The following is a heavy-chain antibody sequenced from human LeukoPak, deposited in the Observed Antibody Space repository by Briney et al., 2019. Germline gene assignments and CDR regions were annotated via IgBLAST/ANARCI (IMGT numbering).Heavy chain of an antibody. D-gene: IGHD2-2*01. V-gene: IGHV3-23*01. Sequence: GGSLRLSCAASGFTFSSYAMSWVRQAPGKGLEWVSAISGSGGSTYYADSVKGRFTISRDNSKNTLCLQMNSLRAEDTAVYYCAKGGVVVPAAIDYWGQGTLVTVSS. J-gene: IGHJ4*02. CDR3: AKGGVVVPAAIDY. CDR1: GFTFSSYA. CDR2: ISGSGGST.